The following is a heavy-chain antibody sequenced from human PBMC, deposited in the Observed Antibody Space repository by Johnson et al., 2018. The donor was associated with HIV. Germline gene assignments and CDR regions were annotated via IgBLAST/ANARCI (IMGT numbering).Heavy chain of an antibody. Sequence: VQLVESGGGVVQPGRSLRLSCVASGFTFSSYAVHWVRQAPGKGLEWVAFIRYDGSNKYYADSVKGRFTISRDNSKNTLYLQMNSLRAEDTAVYYCAKRVSTGTTRVHELDDACDIWGQGTMVTVSS. V-gene: IGHV3-30*02. J-gene: IGHJ3*02. D-gene: IGHD1-7*01. CDR1: GFTFSSYA. CDR3: AKRVSTGTTRVHELDDACDI. CDR2: IRYDGSNK.